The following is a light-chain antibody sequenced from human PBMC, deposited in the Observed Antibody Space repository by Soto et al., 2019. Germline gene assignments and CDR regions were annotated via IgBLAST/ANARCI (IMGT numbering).Light chain of an antibody. CDR1: QSISSW. J-gene: IGKJ4*01. V-gene: IGKV1-5*01. CDR2: DAS. CDR3: QQYNSYPIT. Sequence: DIQMTQSPSTLSASVGDRVTITCRASQSISSWLAWNQQKPGKAPKLLISDASSLKSGVPSRFSGSGSGTEFTLTISSLQPDDFATYYCQQYNSYPITFGGGTKVDIK.